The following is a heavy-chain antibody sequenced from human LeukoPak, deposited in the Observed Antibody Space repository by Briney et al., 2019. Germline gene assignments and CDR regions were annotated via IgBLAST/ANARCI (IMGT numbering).Heavy chain of an antibody. CDR2: IYYSGST. V-gene: IGHV4-31*03. J-gene: IGHJ4*02. Sequence: SETLSLTCTVYGGSISSGAYYWNWIRQHPGKGLEWIGYIYYSGSTYYNPSLKSRVTISVDTSKNQFSLKLSSVTAADTAVYYCARGDYYDSSGNDYWGQGTLVTVSS. CDR1: GGSISSGAYY. D-gene: IGHD3-22*01. CDR3: ARGDYYDSSGNDY.